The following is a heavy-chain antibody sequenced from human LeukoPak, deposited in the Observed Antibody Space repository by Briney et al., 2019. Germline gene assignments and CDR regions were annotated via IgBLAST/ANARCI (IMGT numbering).Heavy chain of an antibody. Sequence: PSETLSLTCAVSGDSFSSHYWTWIRQSPGTGLEWIGYISHIGRTNYNPSLKSRVTISIDTSKNQFSLKLRSVTAADTAVYYCAKDLVTVTKGFDIWGQGTMVSVSS. CDR1: GDSFSSHY. J-gene: IGHJ3*02. D-gene: IGHD4-17*01. CDR2: ISHIGRT. CDR3: AKDLVTVTKGFDI. V-gene: IGHV4-59*11.